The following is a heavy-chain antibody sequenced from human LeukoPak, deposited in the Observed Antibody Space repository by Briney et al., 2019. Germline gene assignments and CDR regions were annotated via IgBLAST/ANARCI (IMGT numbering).Heavy chain of an antibody. Sequence: SETLSLTCTVSGGSISSSSYYWGWIRQPPGKGLEWIGSIYHSGSTYYNPSLKSRVTISVDTSKNQFSLKLSSVTAADTAVYYCARRSLYYLDYWGQGTLVTVSS. V-gene: IGHV4-39*01. J-gene: IGHJ4*02. CDR3: ARRSLYYLDY. CDR1: GGSISSSSYY. CDR2: IYHSGST.